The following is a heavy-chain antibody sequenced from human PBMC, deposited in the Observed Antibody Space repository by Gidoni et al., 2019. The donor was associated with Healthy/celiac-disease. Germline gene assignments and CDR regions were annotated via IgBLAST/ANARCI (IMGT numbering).Heavy chain of an antibody. CDR3: ARWAPRSGIAAAGTGGSASVYFDY. D-gene: IGHD6-13*01. J-gene: IGHJ4*02. CDR1: GSTFPSDG. V-gene: IGHV1-18*04. CDR2: TSACNGNT. Sequence: QVQLVQSGAEVKKPGASVKVSCKASGSTFPSDGINWVRQAPGQGLAWRGWTSACNGNTNYAQKLQGRVTMPTDTSTSTAYMELRSLRSDDTAVYYCARWAPRSGIAAAGTGGSASVYFDYWGQGTLVTVSS.